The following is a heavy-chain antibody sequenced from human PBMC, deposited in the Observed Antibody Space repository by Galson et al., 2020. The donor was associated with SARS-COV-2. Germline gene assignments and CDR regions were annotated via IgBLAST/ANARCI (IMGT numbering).Heavy chain of an antibody. D-gene: IGHD3-10*01. CDR3: ARAGGPPHYYYYMDV. V-gene: IGHV3-11*01. CDR2: ISSSGSTI. Sequence: GESLKISCAASGFTFSDYYMSWIRQAPGKGLEWVSYISSSGSTIYYADSVKGRFTISRDNAKNSLYLQMNSLRAEDTAVYYCARAGGPPHYYYYMDVWGKGTTVTVSS. J-gene: IGHJ6*03. CDR1: GFTFSDYY.